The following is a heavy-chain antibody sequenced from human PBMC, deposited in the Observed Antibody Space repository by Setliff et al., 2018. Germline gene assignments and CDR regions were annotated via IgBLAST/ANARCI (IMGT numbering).Heavy chain of an antibody. CDR3: ARDPLYRENLSRVFDF. D-gene: IGHD3-16*02. J-gene: IGHJ3*01. CDR2: ISVHTGNT. CDR1: GYTFGDCG. V-gene: IGHV1-18*04. Sequence: ASVKVSCKTSGYTFGDCGIAWVRQAPGQGLEWMGWISVHTGNTFYSPKFHGRVTLTTDTSTTTAYMELRSLRSDDTAVYYCARDPLYRENLSRVFDFWGQGTMVTV.